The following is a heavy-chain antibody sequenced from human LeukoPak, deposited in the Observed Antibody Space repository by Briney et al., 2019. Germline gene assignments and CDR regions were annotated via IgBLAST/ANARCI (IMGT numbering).Heavy chain of an antibody. Sequence: PGGSLRLSCAASGFALRANNMNWSRKAPGKGLGGVSYITNWSGTIYYADSVKGRFTISRDNAKNSLYLQMNSLRAEDTAVYYCARSDAPMDKHFDYWGQGTLVTVSS. J-gene: IGHJ4*02. V-gene: IGHV3-48*04. CDR3: ARSDAPMDKHFDY. CDR2: ITNWSGTI. D-gene: IGHD3-10*01. CDR1: GFALRANN.